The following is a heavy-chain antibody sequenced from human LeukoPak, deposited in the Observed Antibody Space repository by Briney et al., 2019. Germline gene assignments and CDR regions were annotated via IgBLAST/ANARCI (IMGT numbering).Heavy chain of an antibody. V-gene: IGHV3-30*18. J-gene: IGHJ4*02. CDR3: AKSFPSGELPDY. D-gene: IGHD3-10*01. CDR1: GFTCSSYG. CDR2: ISYDGSNK. Sequence: PGGSLRLSCAASGFTCSSYGMHWVRQAPGKELEWVAVISYDGSNKYYADSVKGRFTISRDNSKNTLYLQMNSLRAEDTAVYYCAKSFPSGELPDYWGQGTLVTVSS.